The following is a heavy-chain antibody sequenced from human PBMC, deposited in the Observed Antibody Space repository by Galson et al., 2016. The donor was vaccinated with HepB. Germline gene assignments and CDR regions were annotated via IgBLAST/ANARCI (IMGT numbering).Heavy chain of an antibody. V-gene: IGHV3-30-3*01. CDR3: ARDKPRPRVVGNYFDY. D-gene: IGHD2-2*01. CDR2: ISYDGNNE. Sequence: SLRLSCAASGFTFSYYSMHWVRQAPGRGLEWVAVISYDGNNEYYADSVKGRFTISRDTSKNTLYLQMNSLSAEDTAVYYCARDKPRPRVVGNYFDYWGQGTLVTASS. CDR1: GFTFSYYS. J-gene: IGHJ4*02.